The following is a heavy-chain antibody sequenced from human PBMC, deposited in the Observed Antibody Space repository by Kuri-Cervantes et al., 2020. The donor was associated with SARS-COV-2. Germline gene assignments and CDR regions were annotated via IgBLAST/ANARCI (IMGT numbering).Heavy chain of an antibody. D-gene: IGHD3-3*01. CDR1: GFTFSSYG. J-gene: IGHJ4*02. Sequence: GESLKIFCAASGFTFSSYGMHWVRQAPGKGLEWVAVISYDGSNKYYADYVEGRFTIYRDNSKNTLYLQMNSLRTEDTAVYYCAREGLGTIFGVETYDYWGQGTLVTVSS. CDR3: AREGLGTIFGVETYDY. V-gene: IGHV3-30*03. CDR2: ISYDGSNK.